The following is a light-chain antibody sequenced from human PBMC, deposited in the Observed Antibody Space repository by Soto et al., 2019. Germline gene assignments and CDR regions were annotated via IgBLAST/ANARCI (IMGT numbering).Light chain of an antibody. V-gene: IGKV4-1*01. CDR3: QQYYSART. CDR1: QSVLHSSNNKNY. Sequence: DIVMTQSPDSLAVSLGERATINCKSSQSVLHSSNNKNYLAWYQQKAGQPPKLLIYWASTRESGVPDRFSGGGSGTDFTLTIRSLQAEDVAVYYCQQYYSARTFGQGTKVDIK. CDR2: WAS. J-gene: IGKJ1*01.